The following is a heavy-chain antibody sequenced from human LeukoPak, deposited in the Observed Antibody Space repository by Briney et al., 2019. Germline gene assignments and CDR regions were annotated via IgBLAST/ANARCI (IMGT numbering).Heavy chain of an antibody. J-gene: IGHJ5*02. D-gene: IGHD2-15*01. CDR2: IYSGGST. CDR1: GFTVSSNY. V-gene: IGHV3-66*01. Sequence: PGGSLRLSCAASGFTVSSNYMSWVRQAPGKGLEWVSVIYSGGSTYYADSVKGRFTISRDNSKNTLYLQMNSLGAEDTAVYYCARESFGGWLVLWGQGTLVTVSS. CDR3: ARESFGGWLVL.